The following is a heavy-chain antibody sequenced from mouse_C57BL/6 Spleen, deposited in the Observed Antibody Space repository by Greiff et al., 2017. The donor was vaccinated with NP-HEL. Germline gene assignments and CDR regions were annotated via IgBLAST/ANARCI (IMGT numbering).Heavy chain of an antibody. D-gene: IGHD2-2*01. CDR1: GYTFTEYT. CDR2: FYPGSGSI. CDR3: ARHDEEGGHGYYWYFDV. Sequence: VQLQQSGAELVKPGASVKLSCKASGYTFTEYTIHWVKQRSGQGLEWIGWFYPGSGSIKYNEKFKDKATLTADKSSSTVYMELSRLTSEDSAVYFCARHDEEGGHGYYWYFDVWGTGTTVTVSS. J-gene: IGHJ1*03. V-gene: IGHV1-62-2*01.